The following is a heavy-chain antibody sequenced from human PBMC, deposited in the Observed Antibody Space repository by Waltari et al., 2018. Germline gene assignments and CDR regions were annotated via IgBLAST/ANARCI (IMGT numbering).Heavy chain of an antibody. CDR3: ARGPDGFDV. V-gene: IGHV1-69*01. CDR2: IVPVFHTP. Sequence: QVQLVQSGAEVKKPGSSVKVSCKTSGGPFTTFGITWVRQAPGQGLEWIGGIVPVFHTPNYAQKFQDRVTISADESTSTVSMEVSGLRSEDTAVYYCARGPDGFDVWGQGTVVTVSS. CDR1: GGPFTTFG. J-gene: IGHJ3*01.